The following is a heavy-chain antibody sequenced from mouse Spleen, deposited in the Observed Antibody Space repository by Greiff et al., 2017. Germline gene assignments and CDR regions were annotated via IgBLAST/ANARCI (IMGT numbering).Heavy chain of an antibody. CDR1: GYTFTGYW. D-gene: IGHD4-1*01. J-gene: IGHJ3*01. CDR2: ILPGSGST. V-gene: IGHV1-9*01. Sequence: QVQLQQSGAELMKPGASVKLSCKATGYTFTGYWIEWVKQRPGHGLEWIGEILPGSGSTNYNEKFQGKATFTADTSSNTAYMQLSSLTTEDSAIYYCARRGLTGNGVFAYWGQGTLVTVSA. CDR3: ARRGLTGNGVFAY.